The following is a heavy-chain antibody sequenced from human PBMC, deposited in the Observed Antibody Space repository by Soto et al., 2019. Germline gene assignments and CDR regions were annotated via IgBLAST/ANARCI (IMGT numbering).Heavy chain of an antibody. CDR3: AKTASMTIRDGFDH. Sequence: EVQVLESGGGLVQPGGSLRLSCAASGFTFSSYAMSWVRQAPGQGLGWVSAISGSGSNPYYADSVKGRFTISRDNSNHTPYLQMHSLRAEDPALYYCAKTASMTIRDGFDHWGQGTLVNVSS. D-gene: IGHD4-17*01. V-gene: IGHV3-23*01. CDR1: GFTFSSYA. J-gene: IGHJ4*02. CDR2: ISGSGSNP.